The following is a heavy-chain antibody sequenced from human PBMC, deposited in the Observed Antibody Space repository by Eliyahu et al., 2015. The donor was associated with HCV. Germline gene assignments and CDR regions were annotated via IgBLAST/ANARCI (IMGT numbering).Heavy chain of an antibody. J-gene: IGHJ3*02. CDR1: GFIXNNYA. D-gene: IGHD2-15*01. Sequence: EVQLLESGGGLGQTGGSLXLSCAASGFIXNNYAMTWVRQAPGKGLEWVAGLSASGGATYYAESVKGRFTISRDNSKNTLFLQMTSLRDDDAAIYYCAKDTTGCTGGSCYSDAFDIWGQGTMVTVSS. CDR2: LSASGGAT. CDR3: AKDTTGCTGGSCYSDAFDI. V-gene: IGHV3-23*01.